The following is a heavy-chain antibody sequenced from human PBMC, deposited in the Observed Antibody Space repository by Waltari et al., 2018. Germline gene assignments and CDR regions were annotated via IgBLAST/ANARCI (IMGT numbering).Heavy chain of an antibody. CDR2: IYHSGST. J-gene: IGHJ3*02. V-gene: IGHV4-38-2*01. D-gene: IGHD2-2*01. CDR3: VSLIVVVPAAIGAFDI. CDR1: GYSISSGYY. Sequence: QVQLQESGPGLVKPSETLSLTCAVSGYSISSGYYWGWIRQPPGKGLEWIGSIYHSGSTYYNPSLKSRVTISVDTSKNQFSLKLSSVTAADTAVYYCVSLIVVVPAAIGAFDIWGQGTMVTVSS.